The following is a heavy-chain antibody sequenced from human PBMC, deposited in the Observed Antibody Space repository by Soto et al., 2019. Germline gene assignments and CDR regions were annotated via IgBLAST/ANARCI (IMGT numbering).Heavy chain of an antibody. CDR3: AKDHRITMIVVVIPDALDI. CDR2: ISYDGSNK. CDR1: GFTFSSYG. D-gene: IGHD3-22*01. V-gene: IGHV3-30*18. Sequence: QVQLVESGGGVVQPGRSLRLSCAASGFTFSSYGMHWVRQAPGKGLEWVAVISYDGSNKYYADSVKGRFTISRDNSKNTLYLQMNSLRAEDTAVYYCAKDHRITMIVVVIPDALDIWGQGTMVTVSS. J-gene: IGHJ3*02.